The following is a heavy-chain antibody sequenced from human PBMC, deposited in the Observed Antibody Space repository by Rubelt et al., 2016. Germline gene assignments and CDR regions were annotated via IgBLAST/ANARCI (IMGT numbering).Heavy chain of an antibody. Sequence: GGSTGYADSVKGRFTISRDNSKNTLYLQMNSLRAEDTAVYYCAKDSPPTGLSRGMDVWGQGTTVTVSS. CDR2: GGST. CDR3: AKDSPPTGLSRGMDV. V-gene: IGHV3-NL1*01. D-gene: IGHD3-16*02. J-gene: IGHJ6*02.